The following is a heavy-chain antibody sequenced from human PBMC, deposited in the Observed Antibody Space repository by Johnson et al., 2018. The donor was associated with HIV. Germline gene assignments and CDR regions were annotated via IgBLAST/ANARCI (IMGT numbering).Heavy chain of an antibody. D-gene: IGHD2-15*01. Sequence: VQLVESGGGLVQPGRSRRVSCAASGFTFSSYAMHWVRQAPGKGLEYVSAISSNGANTYYADSVKGRFPISRDNSKNTVYLQMGSLRVEDMAVYYCARIKRSLRWYDAFDIWGLGTLVTVSS. CDR3: ARIKRSLRWYDAFDI. J-gene: IGHJ3*02. CDR2: ISSNGANT. CDR1: GFTFSSYA. V-gene: IGHV3-64*07.